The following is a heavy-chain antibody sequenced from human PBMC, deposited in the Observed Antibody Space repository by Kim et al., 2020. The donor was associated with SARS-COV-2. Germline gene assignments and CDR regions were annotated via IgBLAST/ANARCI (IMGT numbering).Heavy chain of an antibody. V-gene: IGHV1-46*01. CDR1: GYPFISHP. D-gene: IGHD2-8*01. CDR3: ARGNGWPS. CDR2: INPGDGDT. Sequence: ASVKVSCKASGYPFISHPIHWVRQAPGQGLEYMGIINPGDGDTNYAQRFQGRVTMTRDTSTTTVYMELRSLRSEDTAVYYCARGNGWPSWGQGTLVTVSS. J-gene: IGHJ5*02.